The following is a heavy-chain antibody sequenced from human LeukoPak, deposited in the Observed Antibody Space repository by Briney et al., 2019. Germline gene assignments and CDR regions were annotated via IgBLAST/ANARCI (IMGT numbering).Heavy chain of an antibody. J-gene: IGHJ4*02. CDR1: GFTFSSYG. V-gene: IGHV3-30*18. CDR3: AKDRLPHIVATSGLFDY. D-gene: IGHD5-12*01. CDR2: ISYDGSNK. Sequence: GGSLRLSCAASGFTFSSYGMHWVRQAPGKGLEWVAVISYDGSNKYYADSVKGRFTISRDNSKNTLYLQMNSLRAEDTAVYYCAKDRLPHIVATSGLFDYWGQGTLVTVYS.